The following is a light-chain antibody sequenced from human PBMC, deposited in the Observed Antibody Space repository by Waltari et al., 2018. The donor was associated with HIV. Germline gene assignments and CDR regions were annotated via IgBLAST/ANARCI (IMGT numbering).Light chain of an antibody. CDR2: SNN. V-gene: IGLV1-44*01. CDR1: SSNIGSNT. CDR3: AAWDDSLSGWV. J-gene: IGLJ3*02. Sequence: QSVLTQPPSASGTPGQRVTISCSGSSSNIGSNTVNGYQQLPGTAAKLLIYSNNPRPSGVPALFSGSKSDSSASLAISGLQSENEANYYCAAWDDSLSGWVFGGGTRLTVL.